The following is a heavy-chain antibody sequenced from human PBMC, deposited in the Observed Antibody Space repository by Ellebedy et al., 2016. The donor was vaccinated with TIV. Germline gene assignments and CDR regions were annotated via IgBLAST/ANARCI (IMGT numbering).Heavy chain of an antibody. Sequence: MPSETLSLTCTVSGGSISSSSYYWGWIRQPPGKGLEWIGSIYYSGSTYYNPSLKSRVTISVDTSKNQFSLKLSSVTAADTAVYYCARLPGGYSYGLLYYFDYWGPGTLVTVSS. V-gene: IGHV4-39*01. J-gene: IGHJ4*01. CDR3: ARLPGGYSYGLLYYFDY. D-gene: IGHD5-18*01. CDR2: IYYSGST. CDR1: GGSISSSSYY.